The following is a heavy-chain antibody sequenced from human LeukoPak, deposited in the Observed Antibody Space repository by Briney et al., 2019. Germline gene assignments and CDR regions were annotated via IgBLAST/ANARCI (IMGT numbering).Heavy chain of an antibody. V-gene: IGHV3-48*03. J-gene: IGHJ4*02. CDR2: ISSSGSTI. D-gene: IGHD3-9*01. CDR1: GFTFSSYE. Sequence: PGGSLRLSCAASGFTFSSYEMNWVRQAPGKGLEWVSYISSSGSTIYYADSVKGRFTISRDNAKNSLYLQMNSLRAEDTAVYYCATGLRYFDWSEFDYWGQGTLVTVSS. CDR3: ATGLRYFDWSEFDY.